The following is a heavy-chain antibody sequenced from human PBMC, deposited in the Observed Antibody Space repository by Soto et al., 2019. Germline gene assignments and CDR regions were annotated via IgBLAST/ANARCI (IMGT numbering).Heavy chain of an antibody. V-gene: IGHV4-34*01. Sequence: QVQLQQWGAGLLKPSETLSLTCAVYGGSFSGYYWSWIRQPPGKGLEWIGEINHSGSTNYNPSLKSRVTISVDTSKNQFSLKLSSVTAADTAVYYCARGCPTTMFTWGGWFGPWGQGTLVTVSS. CDR3: ARGCPTTMFTWGGWFGP. D-gene: IGHD3-10*02. CDR2: INHSGST. CDR1: GGSFSGYY. J-gene: IGHJ5*02.